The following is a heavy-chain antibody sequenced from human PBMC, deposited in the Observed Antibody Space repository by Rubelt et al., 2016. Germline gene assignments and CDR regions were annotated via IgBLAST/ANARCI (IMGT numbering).Heavy chain of an antibody. V-gene: IGHV1-18*03. J-gene: IGHJ5*02. Sequence: GRGLEWMGWISTYNGNTNYAQNFQGRVTMTTDTSTSTAFMELRSLRSDDMAVYYCARDNIVVVPAAAWFDPWGQGTLVTVSS. CDR3: ARDNIVVVPAAAWFDP. D-gene: IGHD2-2*01. CDR2: ISTYNGNT.